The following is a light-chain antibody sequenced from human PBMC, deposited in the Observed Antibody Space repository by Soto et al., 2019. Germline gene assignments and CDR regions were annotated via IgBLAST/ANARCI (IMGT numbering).Light chain of an antibody. CDR3: QKYHHY. V-gene: IGKV1-5*01. Sequence: DIQMTQSPSTLSASVGDSVTITCRASQSISNWLAWYQQKPGKAPKVLIYDVSSLESGVPSRFSGSGSGTEFTLTISSLQPDDFATYYCQKYHHYFGGGTRVDIK. CDR1: QSISNW. CDR2: DVS. J-gene: IGKJ4*01.